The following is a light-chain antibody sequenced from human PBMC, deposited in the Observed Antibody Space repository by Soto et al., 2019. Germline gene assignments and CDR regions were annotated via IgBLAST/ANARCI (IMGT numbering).Light chain of an antibody. CDR3: NSYAGTSYV. Sequence: QSVLTQPASVSGTPGQSITISCTGTSSDVGAYNYVSWYQQYPGKAPKLIIYDVNNRPSGVSCRFSGSKSGNTASLTISEVQAEDEADYYCNSYAGTSYVFGTGTKVTVL. CDR2: DVN. J-gene: IGLJ1*01. V-gene: IGLV2-14*03. CDR1: SSDVGAYNY.